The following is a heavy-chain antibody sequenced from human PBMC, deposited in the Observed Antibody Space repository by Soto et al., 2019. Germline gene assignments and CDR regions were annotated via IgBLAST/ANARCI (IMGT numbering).Heavy chain of an antibody. V-gene: IGHV3-53*01. CDR1: GITVSGKKY. J-gene: IGHJ4*02. D-gene: IGHD3-22*01. CDR2: LYSTFGT. CDR3: AKARSGNYLYYFDY. Sequence: GGSLRLSCAVSGITVSGKKYITWVRQAPGKGLEWVSALYSTFGTYYADSVKGRFTISRDNSKKMLYLQMSSLRAEDSAEYSCAKARSGNYLYYFDYWGQGTLVTVSS.